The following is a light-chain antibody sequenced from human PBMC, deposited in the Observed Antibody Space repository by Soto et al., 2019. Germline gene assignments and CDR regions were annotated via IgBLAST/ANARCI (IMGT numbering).Light chain of an antibody. Sequence: DLQMTQFPPTLSASIGDRVTITCRASQTISSSLAWYQQKPGKAPKLLIYKASTLETGVPSRFSGSGSGTEFTLTISSLQPDDFATYYCQQYDSYSPYTFGQGTRLEIK. CDR2: KAS. V-gene: IGKV1-5*03. CDR1: QTISSS. J-gene: IGKJ2*01. CDR3: QQYDSYSPYT.